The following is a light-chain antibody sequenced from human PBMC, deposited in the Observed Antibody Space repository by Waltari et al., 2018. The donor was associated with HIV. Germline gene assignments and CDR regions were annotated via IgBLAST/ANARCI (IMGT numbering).Light chain of an antibody. CDR3: ASFTGDNTVM. CDR2: DVD. V-gene: IGLV2-14*03. CDR1: DTDFSLYKF. J-gene: IGLJ3*02. Sequence: AVTQPASVSGLPGQSTTISCPGDDTDFSLYKFVSWYQQHSGKPPRLILYDVDSRASGVSDRVSGSMSGNTASLTISGLRAEDEGHYYCASFTGDNTVMFGGGTEVTVL.